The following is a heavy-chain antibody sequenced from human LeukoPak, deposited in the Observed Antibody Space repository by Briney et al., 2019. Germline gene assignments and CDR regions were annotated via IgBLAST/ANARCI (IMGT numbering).Heavy chain of an antibody. CDR1: GGSITSDY. V-gene: IGHV4-59*08. CDR2: IYYSGSS. D-gene: IGHD4-17*01. Sequence: SETLSLTCTVSGGSITSDYWSWIRQPPGKGLEWIGYIYYSGSSNYNPSLESRVTMSVDTSKNQFSLKLTSVTAADTAVYYCARRLRQNWFDPWGQGTLVTVSS. CDR3: ARRLRQNWFDP. J-gene: IGHJ5*02.